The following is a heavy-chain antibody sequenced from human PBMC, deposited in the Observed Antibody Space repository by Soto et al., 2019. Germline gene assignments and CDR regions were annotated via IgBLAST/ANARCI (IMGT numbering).Heavy chain of an antibody. J-gene: IGHJ3*02. D-gene: IGHD5-12*01. V-gene: IGHV3-49*03. CDR1: GFTFGDYA. CDR3: TSPVGLRGDAFDI. CDR2: IRSKAYGGTT. Sequence: GGSLRLSCTASGFTFGDYAMSWFRQAPGKGLEWVGFIRSKAYGGTTEYAASVKGRFTISRDDSKSIAYLQMNSLKTEDTAVYYCTSPVGLRGDAFDIWGQGTMVTVSS.